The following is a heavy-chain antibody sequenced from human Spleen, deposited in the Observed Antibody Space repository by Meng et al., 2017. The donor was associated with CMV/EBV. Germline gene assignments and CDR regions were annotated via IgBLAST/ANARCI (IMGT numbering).Heavy chain of an antibody. Sequence: SGGSISSSSYYWGWIRQPPGKGLEWIGSIYYSGSTYYNPSLKSRVTISVDTSKNQFSLKLSSVTAADTAVYYCARDLEKYSSSYFDYWGQGTLVTVSS. CDR2: IYYSGST. J-gene: IGHJ4*02. CDR1: GGSISSSSYY. D-gene: IGHD6-6*01. CDR3: ARDLEKYSSSYFDY. V-gene: IGHV4-39*07.